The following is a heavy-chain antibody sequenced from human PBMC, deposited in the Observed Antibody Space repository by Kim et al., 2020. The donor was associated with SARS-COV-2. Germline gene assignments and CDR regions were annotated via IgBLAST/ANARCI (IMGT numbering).Heavy chain of an antibody. V-gene: IGHV3-43*01. CDR2: ISWDGGST. Sequence: GGSLRLSCAASGFTFDDYTMHWVRQAPGKGLEWVSLISWDGGSTYYADSVKGRFTISRDNSKNSLYLQMNSLRTEDTALYYCAKDILPRGTVRGVIWGGFDIWGQGTMVTVSS. J-gene: IGHJ3*02. CDR1: GFTFDDYT. CDR3: AKDILPRGTVRGVIWGGFDI. D-gene: IGHD3-10*01.